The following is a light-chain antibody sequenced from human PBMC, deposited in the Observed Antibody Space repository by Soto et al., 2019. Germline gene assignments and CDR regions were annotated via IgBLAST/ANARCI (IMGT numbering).Light chain of an antibody. CDR3: QQYGSSPWT. V-gene: IGKV3-20*01. CDR1: QSVSSSY. CDR2: GTS. J-gene: IGKJ1*01. Sequence: EIVLTQSPGTLSLSPGERATLSCRASQSVSSSYLAWYQQKPGQAPRLLFYGTSSRATGIPDRFSGSGSGTDFTLTIIRLKPEDFAVYYCQQYGSSPWTFGQGTKVEIK.